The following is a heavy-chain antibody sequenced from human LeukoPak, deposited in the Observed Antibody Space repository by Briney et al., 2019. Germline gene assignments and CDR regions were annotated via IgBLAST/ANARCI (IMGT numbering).Heavy chain of an antibody. J-gene: IGHJ5*02. CDR1: GGSISSGGYY. D-gene: IGHD4-17*01. CDR3: ARGLGLRLLLLPRWFDP. CDR2: IYYSGST. V-gene: IGHV4-31*03. Sequence: SETLSLTCTVSGGSISSGGYYWSWIRQHPGKGLEWIGYIYYSGSTYYNPSLKSRVTISVDTSKNQFSLKLSSVTAADTAVYYCARGLGLRLLLLPRWFDPWGQGTLVTVSS.